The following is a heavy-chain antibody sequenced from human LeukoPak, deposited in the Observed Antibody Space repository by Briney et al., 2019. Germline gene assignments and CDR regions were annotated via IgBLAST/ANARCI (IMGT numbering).Heavy chain of an antibody. CDR1: GFAFNTYT. Sequence: GGSLRLSCAASGFAFNTYTMTWVRQAPGRGLEWVSSISSTSGYIYYADSVKGRSTISRGNAENSLCLQMNSLRAEDTAVYYCARVRGGYDYGCGPMDVWGKGTTVTVSS. D-gene: IGHD5-12*01. V-gene: IGHV3-21*01. J-gene: IGHJ6*03. CDR2: ISSTSGYI. CDR3: ARVRGGYDYGCGPMDV.